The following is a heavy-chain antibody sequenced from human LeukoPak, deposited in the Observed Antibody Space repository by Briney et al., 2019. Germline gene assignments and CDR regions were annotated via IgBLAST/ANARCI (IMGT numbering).Heavy chain of an antibody. CDR2: ISGSGGST. J-gene: IGHJ4*02. V-gene: IGHV3-23*01. D-gene: IGHD3-22*01. CDR3: AKDQPQSKYYYDSSGYFGY. Sequence: PGGSLRLSCAASGFTFSSYAMSWVRQAPGKGLEWVSAISGSGGSTYYADSVKGRFTISRDNSKNTLYLQMNSLRAEDTAVYHCAKDQPQSKYYYDSSGYFGYWGQGTLVTVSS. CDR1: GFTFSSYA.